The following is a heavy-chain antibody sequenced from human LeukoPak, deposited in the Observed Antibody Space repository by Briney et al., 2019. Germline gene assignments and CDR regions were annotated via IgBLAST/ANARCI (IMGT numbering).Heavy chain of an antibody. Sequence: SETLSLTCAVSGGPFSGYFWSWIRQSSGKGREWIGEIHNSGTTNYNQSLNSRVTISEGTSKNQFYLNLSSVTAADTAVYYCARRYYYNLGSFPFDFWGQGTLVTVSS. CDR3: ARRYYYNLGSFPFDF. V-gene: IGHV4-34*01. CDR1: GGPFSGYF. CDR2: IHNSGTT. J-gene: IGHJ4*02. D-gene: IGHD3-10*01.